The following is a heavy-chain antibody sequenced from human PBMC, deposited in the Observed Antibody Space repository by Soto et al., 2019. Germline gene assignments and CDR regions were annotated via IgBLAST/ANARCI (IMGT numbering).Heavy chain of an antibody. D-gene: IGHD3-22*01. J-gene: IGHJ5*02. CDR3: ARGINYYDSSGHSWFDP. CDR2: MYHTGTT. V-gene: IGHV4-30-2*01. Sequence: SETLSLTCAVSGGSISSGGHSWSWIRQPPGKGLEWIGHMYHTGTTYYNPSLKGRVTMSVDTSKNQFSLKLSSVTVADTAVYYCARGINYYDSSGHSWFDPWGQGTLVTVSS. CDR1: GGSISSGGHS.